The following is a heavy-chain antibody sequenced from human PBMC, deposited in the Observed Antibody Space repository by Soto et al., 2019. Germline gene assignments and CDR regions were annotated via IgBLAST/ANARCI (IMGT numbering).Heavy chain of an antibody. Sequence: LSQTLSLTCAISGESVSSDITSWNWIRQSPSRGLEWLGRTYYRSKWFHDYAASVKSRITINSDTSKNQFSLELNSMTPEDTAVYYCARGNALDVWGQGTVVTVSS. D-gene: IGHD3-10*01. J-gene: IGHJ3*01. CDR2: TYYRSKWFH. CDR3: ARGNALDV. V-gene: IGHV6-1*01. CDR1: GESVSSDITS.